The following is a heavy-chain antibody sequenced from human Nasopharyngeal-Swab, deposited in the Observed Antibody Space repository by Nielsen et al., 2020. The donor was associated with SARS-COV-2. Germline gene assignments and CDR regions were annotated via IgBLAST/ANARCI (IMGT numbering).Heavy chain of an antibody. CDR1: GFTFSSYA. D-gene: IGHD3-16*01. Sequence: GESLKISCAASGFTFSSYAMRWVRQAPGKGLEWVSAISGSGGSTYYADSVKGRFTISRDNSKNTLYLQMNSLRAEDTAVYYCARDPSFVGILEFDQWGRGTLVTVSS. V-gene: IGHV3-23*01. J-gene: IGHJ4*02. CDR2: ISGSGGST. CDR3: ARDPSFVGILEFDQ.